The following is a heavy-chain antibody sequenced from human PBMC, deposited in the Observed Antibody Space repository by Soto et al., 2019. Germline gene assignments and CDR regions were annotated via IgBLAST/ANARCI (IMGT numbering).Heavy chain of an antibody. CDR3: AKDKDYGDPPAFDT. V-gene: IGHV3-9*01. Sequence: EVQLVESGGGLVQPGRSLRLSCAASGFTFDDYAMHWVRQAPGKGLEWVSGISWNSGSIGYADSVKGRFTISRDNAKNPLYLQMNSLRAEDTSLYYWAKDKDYGDPPAFDTWGPGTMVTVSS. CDR1: GFTFDDYA. CDR2: ISWNSGSI. J-gene: IGHJ3*02. D-gene: IGHD4-17*01.